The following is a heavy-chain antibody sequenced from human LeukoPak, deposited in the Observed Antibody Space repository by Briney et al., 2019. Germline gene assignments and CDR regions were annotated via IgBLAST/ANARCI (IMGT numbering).Heavy chain of an antibody. V-gene: IGHV3-53*01. CDR2: IYSGGNT. Sequence: GGSLRLSCAASGFTFSNAWMSWVRQAPGKGLEWVSVIYSGGNTYYADSVKGRFTISRDNSKNTLYLQMNSLRAEDTAVYYCAGAHSSSWSVFWGQGTLVTVSS. CDR1: GFTFSNAW. D-gene: IGHD6-13*01. J-gene: IGHJ5*01. CDR3: AGAHSSSWSVF.